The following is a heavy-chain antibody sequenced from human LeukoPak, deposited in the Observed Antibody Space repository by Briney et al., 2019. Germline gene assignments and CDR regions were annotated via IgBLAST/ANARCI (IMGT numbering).Heavy chain of an antibody. CDR3: ARDRYYDSTGYNYFDP. CDR2: IFYSGST. Sequence: SGTLSLTCTVSGGSITTYYWSWIRQPPGKGLEWIGYIFYSGSTAYNPSLKSRVTMSVDTSENQFSLKLSSVTAADTAVYYCARDRYYDSTGYNYFDPWGQGALVTVSS. J-gene: IGHJ5*02. V-gene: IGHV4-59*01. D-gene: IGHD3-22*01. CDR1: GGSITTYY.